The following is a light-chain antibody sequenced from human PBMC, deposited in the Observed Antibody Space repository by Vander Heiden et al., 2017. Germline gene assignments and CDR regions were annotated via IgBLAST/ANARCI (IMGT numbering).Light chain of an antibody. V-gene: IGKV3D-7*01. J-gene: IGKJ2*01. CDR3: QQDYNLRP. CDR2: GAS. CDR1: QSDSSSY. Sequence: EIVLTQSPATLSLSPGDSATLSSRASQSDSSSYLSWYQQKPGQAPRLINYGASTRATGIPARCSGSGSGTDFTLTISSLQPEEFAVYCCQQDYNLRPFGQGTKLEIK.